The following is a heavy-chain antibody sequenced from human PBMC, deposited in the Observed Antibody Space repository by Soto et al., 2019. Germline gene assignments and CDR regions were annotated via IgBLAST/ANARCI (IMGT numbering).Heavy chain of an antibody. V-gene: IGHV1-69*02. D-gene: IGHD6-19*01. Sequence: QVQLVQSGAEVKKPGSSVKVSCKASGGTFSSYTISWVRQAPGQGLEWMGRIIPILGIANYAQKFQGRVTITADKSTSTAYMELSSLRSEDTAVYYCARAGSFHFSGITYYYYGMDVWGQGTTVTVSS. CDR3: ARAGSFHFSGITYYYYGMDV. CDR1: GGTFSSYT. J-gene: IGHJ6*02. CDR2: IIPILGIA.